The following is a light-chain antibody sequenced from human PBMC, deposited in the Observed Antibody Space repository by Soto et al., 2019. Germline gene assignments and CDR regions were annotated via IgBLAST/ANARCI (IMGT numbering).Light chain of an antibody. V-gene: IGKV3-20*01. CDR1: QSVSSY. J-gene: IGKJ5*01. Sequence: EIGMTQSPATMSVSPLERATLSCRASQSVSSYLAWYQQKPGQAPRLLVYGASSRATGIPERFSGSVSETDFTLSISRLEPEDFAVYYCQHYGNSPLTFGQGTRLEIK. CDR2: GAS. CDR3: QHYGNSPLT.